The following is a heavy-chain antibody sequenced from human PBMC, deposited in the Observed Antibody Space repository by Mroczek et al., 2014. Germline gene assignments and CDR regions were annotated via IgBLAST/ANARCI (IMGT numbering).Heavy chain of an antibody. CDR2: INHSGST. Sequence: QVQLQQWGAGLLKPSETLSLTCAVYGGSFSGYYWSWIRQPPGKGLEWIGEINHSGSTNYNPSLKSRVTISRRHVQEPVLLKLSSVTAADTAVYYCARFPMRVRPLYYDSSVGFDYWGQGTLVTVSS. J-gene: IGHJ4*02. D-gene: IGHD3-22*01. CDR1: GGSFSGYY. CDR3: ARFPMRVRPLYYDSSVGFDY. V-gene: IGHV4-34*01.